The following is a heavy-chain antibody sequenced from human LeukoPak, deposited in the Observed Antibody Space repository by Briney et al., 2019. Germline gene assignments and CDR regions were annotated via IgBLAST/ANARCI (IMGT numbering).Heavy chain of an antibody. V-gene: IGHV1-69*05. CDR1: GGTFSSYA. CDR3: ARPGGTIFGVGLSYAHFDY. D-gene: IGHD3-3*01. Sequence: ASVKVSCKASGGTFSSYAISWVRQAPGQGLEWMGRIIPIFGTANYAQKLQGRVTITTDTSTSTAYMGLRSLRSDDTAVYYCARPGGTIFGVGLSYAHFDYWGQGTLVTVSS. CDR2: IIPIFGTA. J-gene: IGHJ4*02.